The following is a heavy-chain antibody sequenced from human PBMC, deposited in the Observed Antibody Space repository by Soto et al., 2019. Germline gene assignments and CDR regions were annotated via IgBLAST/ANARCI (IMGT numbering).Heavy chain of an antibody. CDR1: GGTFSSYA. J-gene: IGHJ6*02. CDR3: ARVVPPDYGGKKDYYYGMDV. V-gene: IGHV1-69*13. D-gene: IGHD4-17*01. CDR2: IIPIFGTA. Sequence: SVKVSCKASGGTFSSYAISWVRQAPGQGLEWMGGIIPIFGTANYAQKFQGRVTITADESTSTAYMELSSLRSEDTAVYYCARVVPPDYGGKKDYYYGMDVWGQGSTVTVSS.